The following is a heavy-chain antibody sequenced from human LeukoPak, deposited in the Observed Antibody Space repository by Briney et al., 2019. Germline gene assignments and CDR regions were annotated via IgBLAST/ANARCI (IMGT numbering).Heavy chain of an antibody. CDR3: ARLNGDYYDSSGLTDNWFDP. CDR1: GGSISSYY. Sequence: SETLSLTRTVSGGSISSYYWSWIRQPPGKGLEWIGYIYTSGSTNYNPSLKSRVTISVDTSKNQFSLKPSSVTAADTAVYYCARLNGDYYDSSGLTDNWFDPWGQGTLVTVSS. CDR2: IYTSGST. D-gene: IGHD3-22*01. V-gene: IGHV4-4*09. J-gene: IGHJ5*02.